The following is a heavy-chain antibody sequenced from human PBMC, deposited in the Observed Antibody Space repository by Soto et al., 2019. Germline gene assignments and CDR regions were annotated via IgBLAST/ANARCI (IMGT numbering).Heavy chain of an antibody. Sequence: SETLSLTCTVSGGSVSSGSYYWSWIRQPPGKGLEWIGYIYYSGSTNYNPSLKSRVTISVDTSKNQFSLKLSSVTAADTAVYYCARDSGGNSGIDYWGQGTLVTVS. J-gene: IGHJ4*02. D-gene: IGHD4-4*01. CDR2: IYYSGST. V-gene: IGHV4-61*01. CDR3: ARDSGGNSGIDY. CDR1: GGSVSSGSYY.